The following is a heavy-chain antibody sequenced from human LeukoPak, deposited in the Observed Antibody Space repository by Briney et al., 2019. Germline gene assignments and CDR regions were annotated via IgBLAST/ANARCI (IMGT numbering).Heavy chain of an antibody. D-gene: IGHD3-3*01. CDR2: ISAYNGNT. J-gene: IGHJ3*02. CDR3: ARDTSVLEWLLYGAFDI. CDR1: QYTFTSYG. V-gene: IGHV1-18*01. Sequence: ASVKVSCKASQYTFTSYGISWVRQAPGQGLEWMGWISAYNGNTNYAQKLQGRVTMTTDTSTSTAYMELRSLRSDDTAVYYCARDTSVLEWLLYGAFDIWGQGTMVTVSS.